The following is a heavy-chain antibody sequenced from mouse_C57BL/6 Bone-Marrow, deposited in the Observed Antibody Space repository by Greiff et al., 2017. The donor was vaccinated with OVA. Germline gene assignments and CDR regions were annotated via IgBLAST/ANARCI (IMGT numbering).Heavy chain of an antibody. V-gene: IGHV5-16*01. CDR2: INYDGSST. D-gene: IGHD1-1*01. CDR1: GFTFSDYY. CDR3: ARGGTTTVVDWYFDV. J-gene: IGHJ1*03. Sequence: EVQLVESEGGLVQPGSSMKLSCTASGFTFSDYYMAWVRQVPEKGLEWVANINYDGSSTYYLDSLKSRFIISRDNAKNILYLQMSSLKSEDTATYYCARGGTTTVVDWYFDVWGTGTTVTVSS.